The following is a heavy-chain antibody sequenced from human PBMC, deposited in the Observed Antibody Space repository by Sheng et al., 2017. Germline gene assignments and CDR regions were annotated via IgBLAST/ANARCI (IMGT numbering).Heavy chain of an antibody. CDR2: IHHSGNT. CDR3: AKGRDIATPWSAFDI. Sequence: QVQLQESGPGLVKPSETLSLNCIVSGYSINNDYYWGWIRQPPGKGLEWIGNIHHSGNTYYNASLKSRVTISVDTSKNQFSLKLTSVTAAGTAVYYCAKGRDIATPWSAFDIWGQGRMVTVSS. D-gene: IGHD5-12*01. V-gene: IGHV4-38-2*02. J-gene: IGHJ3*02. CDR1: GYSINNDYY.